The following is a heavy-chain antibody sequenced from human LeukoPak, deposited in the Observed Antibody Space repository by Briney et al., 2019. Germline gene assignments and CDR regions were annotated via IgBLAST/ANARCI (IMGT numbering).Heavy chain of an antibody. Sequence: YYRRSTNYNPSLNSRVTISVDTSKNQFSLKLSSVTAADTAVYYCARDHGRYYDSSGLAFDIWGQGTMVTVSS. CDR3: ARDHGRYYDSSGLAFDI. V-gene: IGHV4-59*01. J-gene: IGHJ3*02. D-gene: IGHD3-22*01. CDR2: YYRRST.